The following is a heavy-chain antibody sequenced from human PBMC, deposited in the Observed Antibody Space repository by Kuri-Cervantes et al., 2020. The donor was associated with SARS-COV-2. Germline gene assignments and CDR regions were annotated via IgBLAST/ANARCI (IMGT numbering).Heavy chain of an antibody. J-gene: IGHJ5*02. CDR1: GVSVGSSRYY. D-gene: IGHD3-22*01. CDR2: IYYSGST. Sequence: SETLSLTCTVSGVSVGSSRYYWGWIRQPPGKGLEWLGTIYYSGSTYYNPSLKSRVTISVDTSWNQFSLKLSSVTASDTAVYYCATSYYYDNSGYYGWFDPWGQGVLVTVSS. V-gene: IGHV4-39*01. CDR3: ATSYYYDNSGYYGWFDP.